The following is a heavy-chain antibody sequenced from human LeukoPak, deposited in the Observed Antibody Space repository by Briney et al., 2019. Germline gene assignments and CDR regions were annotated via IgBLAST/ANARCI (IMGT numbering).Heavy chain of an antibody. CDR2: INPNSGGT. J-gene: IGHJ4*02. D-gene: IGHD3-16*01. CDR1: GYTFTGYY. V-gene: IGHV1-2*02. Sequence: GASVKVSCKASGYTFTGYYMHWVRQAPGQGLEWMGWINPNSGGTNYAQKFQGRVTMTRDTSISTAYMELSRLRSDDTAVYYCAREYYDYVWGSTTSLWAYWGQGTLVTVSS. CDR3: AREYYDYVWGSTTSLWAY.